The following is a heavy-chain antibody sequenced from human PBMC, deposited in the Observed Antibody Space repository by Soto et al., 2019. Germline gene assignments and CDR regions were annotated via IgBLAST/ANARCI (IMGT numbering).Heavy chain of an antibody. J-gene: IGHJ3*01. V-gene: IGHV1-18*01. D-gene: IGHD3-22*01. CDR2: ISAHPGSS. Sequence: QVQLVQSGAEVKKPGASVKVSCKASGYTFTSSGMSWVRQAPGQGLEWMGWISAHPGSSEYAQRFQGRVTMNTDRSTSTAYMELRSLRSDDTAVYYCARAFFYQGSDSRGYSFDAFDFWGPGTLVTVSS. CDR3: ARAFFYQGSDSRGYSFDAFDF. CDR1: GYTFTSSG.